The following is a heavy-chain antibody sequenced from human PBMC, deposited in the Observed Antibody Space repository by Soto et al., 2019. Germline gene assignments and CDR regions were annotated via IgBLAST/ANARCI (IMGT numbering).Heavy chain of an antibody. D-gene: IGHD6-19*01. J-gene: IGHJ6*02. Sequence: SVKVSCKASGGTFSSYAISWVRQAPGQGLEWVGGIIPIFGTANYAQKFQGRVTITADKSTSTAYMELSSLRSEDTAVYYCARDQVAGTQGNVWGQGTTVTVSS. CDR2: IIPIFGTA. CDR1: GGTFSSYA. CDR3: ARDQVAGTQGNV. V-gene: IGHV1-69*06.